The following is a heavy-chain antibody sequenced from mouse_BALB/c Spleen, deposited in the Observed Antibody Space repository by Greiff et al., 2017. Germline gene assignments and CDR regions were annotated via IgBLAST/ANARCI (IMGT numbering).Heavy chain of an antibody. Sequence: EVKLVESGPGLVKPSQSLSLTCTVTGYSITSDYAWNWIRQFPGNKLEWMGYISYSGSTSYNPSLKSRISITRDTSKNQFFLQLNSVTTEDTATYYCARAETGSWFAYWGQGTLVTVSA. CDR3: ARAETGSWFAY. CDR2: ISYSGST. CDR1: GYSITSDYA. J-gene: IGHJ3*01. V-gene: IGHV3-2*02. D-gene: IGHD4-1*01.